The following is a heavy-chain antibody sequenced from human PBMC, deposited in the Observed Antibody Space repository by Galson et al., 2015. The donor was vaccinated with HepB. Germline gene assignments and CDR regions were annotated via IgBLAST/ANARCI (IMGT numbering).Heavy chain of an antibody. D-gene: IGHD2-8*01. V-gene: IGHV3-30*03. CDR3: ARPAHLYCSNGVCYFGH. CDR1: GFTFSSYS. J-gene: IGHJ4*02. Sequence: SLRLSCAASGFTFSSYSMNWVRQAPGKGLEWVAVVSADGSSEYYADSVKGRFTISRDNSKSTLFLQLGSLTPEDTAVYYCARPAHLYCSNGVCYFGHWGQGTLLTVSS. CDR2: VSADGSSE.